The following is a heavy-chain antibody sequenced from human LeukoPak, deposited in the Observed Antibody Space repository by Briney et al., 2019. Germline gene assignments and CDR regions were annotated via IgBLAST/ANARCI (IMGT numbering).Heavy chain of an antibody. V-gene: IGHV3-33*01. CDR3: ARDLLCSTTSCPIDY. CDR1: GFTFSSYG. CDR2: ICFEGNNK. D-gene: IGHD2-2*01. Sequence: PGGSLRLSCAASGFTFSSYGTHWVRQAPGKGLEWVAAICFEGNNKYYADSVRGRFTISRDNSKNTLYLQMNSLRAEDTAVYHCARDLLCSTTSCPIDYWGQGTLVTVSS. J-gene: IGHJ4*02.